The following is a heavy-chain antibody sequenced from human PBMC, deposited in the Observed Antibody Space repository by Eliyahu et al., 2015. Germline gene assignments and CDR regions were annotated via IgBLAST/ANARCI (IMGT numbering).Heavy chain of an antibody. D-gene: IGHD5-12*01. J-gene: IGHJ6*02. Sequence: QLQLQESGPGLVKPSETLSLTCTVSGGSISSSSYYWGWIRLPPGKGLEWIGSIYNSGSTYYSPSLESRVTISVDTSKNQFSLKLSSVTAADTAVYYCARQGYSGYDIWYYYGMDVWGQGTTVTVSS. CDR3: ARQGYSGYDIWYYYGMDV. CDR2: IYNSGST. V-gene: IGHV4-39*01. CDR1: GGSISSSSYY.